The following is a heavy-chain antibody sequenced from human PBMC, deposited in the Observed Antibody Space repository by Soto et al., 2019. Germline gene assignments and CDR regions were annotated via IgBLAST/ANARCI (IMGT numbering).Heavy chain of an antibody. CDR3: ARQRGLGKWYFDF. CDR1: GDSITGENW. D-gene: IGHD1-26*01. Sequence: QPQLQESGPGLVKPSETLSLTCAVSGDSITGENWWPWVRQPPGKGPEWIGSINYGGTTYYNPSLKSRVTMSVDTSKNQFFLKLSSVTAADTTVFYCARQRGLGKWYFDFWGQGTLVTVSS. J-gene: IGHJ4*02. CDR2: INYGGTT. V-gene: IGHV4-39*01.